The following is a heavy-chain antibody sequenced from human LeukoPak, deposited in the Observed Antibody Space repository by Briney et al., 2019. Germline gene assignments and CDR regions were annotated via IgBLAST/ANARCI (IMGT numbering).Heavy chain of an antibody. Sequence: SETLSLTCTVSGGSISSCYWSWIRQPAGKGLEWIGRIYTSGSTNYNPSLKSRVTMSVDTSKNQFSLKLSSVTAADTAVYYCARVPRSYYYYYYMDVWGKGTTVTVSS. J-gene: IGHJ6*03. CDR1: GGSISSCY. CDR3: ARVPRSYYYYYYMDV. CDR2: IYTSGST. V-gene: IGHV4-4*07.